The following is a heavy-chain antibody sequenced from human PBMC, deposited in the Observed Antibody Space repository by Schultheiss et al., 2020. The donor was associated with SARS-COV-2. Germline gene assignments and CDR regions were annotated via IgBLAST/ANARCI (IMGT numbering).Heavy chain of an antibody. V-gene: IGHV3-48*01. CDR2: ISSSSSTI. D-gene: IGHD2-2*01. CDR3: AKDLGLVPAALNWFDP. J-gene: IGHJ5*02. Sequence: GGSLRLSCAASGFTFSSYSMNWVRQAPGKGLEWVSYISSSSSTIYYADSVKGRFTISRDNAKNSLYLQMNSLRAEDTAVYYCAKDLGLVPAALNWFDPWGQGTLVTVSS. CDR1: GFTFSSYS.